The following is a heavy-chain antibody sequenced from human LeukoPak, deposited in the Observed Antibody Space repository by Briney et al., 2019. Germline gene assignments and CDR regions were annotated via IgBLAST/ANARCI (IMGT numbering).Heavy chain of an antibody. D-gene: IGHD3-10*01. J-gene: IGHJ4*02. V-gene: IGHV1-69*05. CDR2: IIPIFGTA. CDR3: ARFPLTSGTMDY. Sequence: ASVKVSCKASGGTFSSYAISWVRQAPGQGLEWMGGIIPIFGTANYAQKFQGRVTITTDESTSTAYMELSRLRSDDTAVYYCARFPLTSGTMDYWGQGTLVTVSS. CDR1: GGTFSSYA.